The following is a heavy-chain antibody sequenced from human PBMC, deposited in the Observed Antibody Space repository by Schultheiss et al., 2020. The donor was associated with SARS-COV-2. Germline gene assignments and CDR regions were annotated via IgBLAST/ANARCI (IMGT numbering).Heavy chain of an antibody. D-gene: IGHD3-10*01. V-gene: IGHV3-23*01. Sequence: GGSLRLSCAASGFTFSSYAMSWVRQAPGKGLEWVSAISGSGGSTYYADSVKGRFTISRDNARNSLHLQMNSLRAEDTAVYYCATVRGVIDYWGQGTLVTISS. CDR1: GFTFSSYA. CDR3: ATVRGVIDY. J-gene: IGHJ4*02. CDR2: ISGSGGST.